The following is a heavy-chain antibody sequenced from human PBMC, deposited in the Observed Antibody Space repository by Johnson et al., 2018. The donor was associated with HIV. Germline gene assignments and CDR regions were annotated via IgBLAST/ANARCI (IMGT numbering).Heavy chain of an antibody. J-gene: IGHJ3*02. CDR1: GFTVSSNY. CDR2: IYSGGKT. Sequence: VQLVESGGGLVQPGRSLRLSCAASGFTVSSNYMSWVRLAPGKGLEWVSVIYSGGKTYYAASVKGRFTISRDNSKNTLYLQMNSLRAEDTALYYCAKAIWGGGNLGMGAFDIWGQGTMVTVSS. V-gene: IGHV3-66*02. CDR3: AKAIWGGGNLGMGAFDI. D-gene: IGHD4-23*01.